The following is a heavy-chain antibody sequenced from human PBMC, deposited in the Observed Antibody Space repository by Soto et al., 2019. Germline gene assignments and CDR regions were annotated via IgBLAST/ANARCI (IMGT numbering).Heavy chain of an antibody. J-gene: IGHJ4*02. D-gene: IGHD5-18*01. V-gene: IGHV3-73*02. Sequence: EVQLVESGGGLVQPGGSLKLSCAASGFIFTDSAIHWVRQASGKGLEWVGGFRSKVNTYATLYAASVKGRFTISRDDSMNTTYLQMNNLKTEDTAVYYCTRRRDWTALDPLDYWGQGTLVTVSS. CDR1: GFIFTDSA. CDR3: TRRRDWTALDPLDY. CDR2: FRSKVNTYAT.